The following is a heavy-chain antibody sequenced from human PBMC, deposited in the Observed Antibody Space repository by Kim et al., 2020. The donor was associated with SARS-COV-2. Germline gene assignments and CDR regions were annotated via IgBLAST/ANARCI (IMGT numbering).Heavy chain of an antibody. Sequence: SETLSLTCAVYGGSFSGYYWSWIRQPPGKGLEWMGEINHSGSTNYNPSLKSRVTISVDTSKNQFSLKLSSVTAADTAVYYCARDRLTVAGIDYWGQGTLVTVSS. J-gene: IGHJ4*02. D-gene: IGHD6-19*01. CDR3: ARDRLTVAGIDY. CDR1: GGSFSGYY. V-gene: IGHV4-34*01. CDR2: INHSGST.